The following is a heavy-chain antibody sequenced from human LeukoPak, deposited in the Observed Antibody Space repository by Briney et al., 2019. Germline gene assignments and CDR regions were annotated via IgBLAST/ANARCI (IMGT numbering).Heavy chain of an antibody. CDR3: VGSPTYYDFWSGYLRGFDN. Sequence: PSQTLSLTCTVSGGSISSGDYYWSWIRQPPGKGLEWIGYIYYSGSTYYNPSLKSRVTISVDTSKNQFSLKLSSVTAADTAVYYCVGSPTYYDFWSGYLRGFDNWGQGTLVTVSS. D-gene: IGHD3-3*01. CDR2: IYYSGST. V-gene: IGHV4-30-4*08. CDR1: GGSISSGDYY. J-gene: IGHJ4*02.